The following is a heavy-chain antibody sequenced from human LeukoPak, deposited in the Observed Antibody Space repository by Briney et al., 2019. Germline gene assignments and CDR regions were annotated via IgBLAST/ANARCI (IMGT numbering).Heavy chain of an antibody. CDR2: ISSSSSYI. V-gene: IGHV3-21*01. Sequence: GGSLRLSCVASGFTFSSHGMNWVREAPGKGLEWVSSISSSSSYIYYADSVKGRFTISRDNAKNSLYLQMNSLRAEDTAVYYCARTTSGYDSSGYYSGYWGQGTLVTVSS. CDR3: ARTTSGYDSSGYYSGY. D-gene: IGHD3-22*01. J-gene: IGHJ4*02. CDR1: GFTFSSHG.